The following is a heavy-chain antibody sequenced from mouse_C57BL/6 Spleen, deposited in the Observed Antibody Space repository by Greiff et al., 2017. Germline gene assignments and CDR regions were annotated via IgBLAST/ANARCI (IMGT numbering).Heavy chain of an antibody. D-gene: IGHD1-1*01. V-gene: IGHV1-39*01. CDR3: ARRGGTTVVAPFDY. CDR1: GYSFTDYN. J-gene: IGHJ2*01. CDR2: INPNYGTT. Sequence: VQLQQSGPELVKPGASVKISCKASGYSFTDYNMNWVKQSNGKSLEWIGVINPNYGTTSYNQKFKGKATLTVDQSSSTASMQLNSLTSEDSAVYYCARRGGTTVVAPFDYWGQGTTLTVSS.